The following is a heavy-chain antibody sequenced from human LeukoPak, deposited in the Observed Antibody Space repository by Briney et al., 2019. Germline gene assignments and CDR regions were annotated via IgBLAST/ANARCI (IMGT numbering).Heavy chain of an antibody. V-gene: IGHV3-30*18. D-gene: IGHD3-22*01. Sequence: PGGSLRLSCAASGFTFSSYGMHWVRQAPGKGLEWVAVISYDGSNKYYADSVKGRFTISRDNSKNTLYLQMNSLRAEDTAVYYCAKEAYYDSSGFLGAFDIWGQGTMVTVSS. J-gene: IGHJ3*02. CDR1: GFTFSSYG. CDR3: AKEAYYDSSGFLGAFDI. CDR2: ISYDGSNK.